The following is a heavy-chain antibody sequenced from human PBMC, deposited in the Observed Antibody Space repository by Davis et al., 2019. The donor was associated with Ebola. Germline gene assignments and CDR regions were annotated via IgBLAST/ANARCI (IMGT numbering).Heavy chain of an antibody. V-gene: IGHV1-46*01. CDR1: GYTFTSYY. Sequence: ASVTVSCKASGYTFTSYYMHWVRQAPGQGLEWMGIINPSGGSTSYAQKFQGRVTMTRDTSTSTVYMELSSLRSEDTAVYYCARDLTIFGVVSYYYYYGMDVWGQGTTVTVSS. D-gene: IGHD3-3*01. CDR2: INPSGGST. CDR3: ARDLTIFGVVSYYYYYGMDV. J-gene: IGHJ6*02.